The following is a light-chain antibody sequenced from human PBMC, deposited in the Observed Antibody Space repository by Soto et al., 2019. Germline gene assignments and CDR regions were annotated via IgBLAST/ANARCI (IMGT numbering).Light chain of an antibody. J-gene: IGKJ4*01. V-gene: IGKV3-11*01. Sequence: EMVLTQSPGTLSLSPGGRATLSCRASQGVRSNLAWYQQKPGQPPRLVISGASTRAPGIPARFSGSGSGTEFTLTISSLEPEDFAVYYCQQRSNWPPTFGGGTKVDIK. CDR1: QGVRSN. CDR2: GAS. CDR3: QQRSNWPPT.